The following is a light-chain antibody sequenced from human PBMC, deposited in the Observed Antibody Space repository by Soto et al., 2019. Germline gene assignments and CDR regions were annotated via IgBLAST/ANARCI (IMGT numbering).Light chain of an antibody. CDR3: ATWDDSLNGRV. CDR1: SSNIRSNT. J-gene: IGLJ3*02. V-gene: IGLV1-44*01. CDR2: GNN. Sequence: QSILTQPPSASGTPGQRVTISCSGSSSNIRSNTVNWYQQLPGTAPKLLIYGNNQRPSGVPDRLSASESGTSASLAISGLQSDDEADYYCATWDDSLNGRVFGGGTKLTVL.